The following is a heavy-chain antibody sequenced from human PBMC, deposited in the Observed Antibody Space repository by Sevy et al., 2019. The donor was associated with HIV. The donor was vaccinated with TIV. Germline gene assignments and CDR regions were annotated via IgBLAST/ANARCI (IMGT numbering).Heavy chain of an antibody. D-gene: IGHD6-13*01. V-gene: IGHV1-69*13. Sequence: ASVKVSCKASGGTFSSYAISWVRQAPGQGLEWMGGIIPIFGTANYAQKFQGRVTITADESTSTAYMELGSLRSEDTAVYYCAGGEPTSSWHRTGSYYYYGMDVWGQGTTVTVSS. CDR2: IIPIFGTA. J-gene: IGHJ6*02. CDR3: AGGEPTSSWHRTGSYYYYGMDV. CDR1: GGTFSSYA.